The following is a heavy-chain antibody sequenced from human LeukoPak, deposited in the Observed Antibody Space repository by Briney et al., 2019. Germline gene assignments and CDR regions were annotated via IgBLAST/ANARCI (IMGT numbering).Heavy chain of an antibody. CDR1: GGTFSSYA. J-gene: IGHJ4*02. CDR2: IIPFFGTA. V-gene: IGHV1-69*06. Sequence: GSSVKVSCKASGGTFSSYAISWVRQAPGQGLEWMGGIIPFFGTADYAQKFQGRVTISADKSTKSAYMELRSLRSEDTAVYYCASGDIVTGYYLPYFDYWGQGTLVTVSS. CDR3: ASGDIVTGYYLPYFDY. D-gene: IGHD3-9*01.